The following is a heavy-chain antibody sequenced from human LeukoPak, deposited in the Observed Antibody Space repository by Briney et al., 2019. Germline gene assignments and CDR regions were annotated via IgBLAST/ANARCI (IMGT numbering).Heavy chain of an antibody. CDR1: GFTFSSYG. CDR3: ARDRAAAAGTEAFDI. D-gene: IGHD6-13*01. Sequence: GGSLRLSCAASGFTFSSYGMNWVRQAPGKGLEWVSYISSSSSTIYYADSVKGRFTISRDNAKNSLYLQMNSLRDEDTAVYYCARDRAAAAGTEAFDIWGQGTMVTVSS. V-gene: IGHV3-48*02. CDR2: ISSSSSTI. J-gene: IGHJ3*02.